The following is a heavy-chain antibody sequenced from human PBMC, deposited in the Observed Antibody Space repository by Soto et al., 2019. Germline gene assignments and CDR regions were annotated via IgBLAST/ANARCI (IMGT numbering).Heavy chain of an antibody. Sequence: GGSLRLSCAASGFTFSSYGMHWVRQAPGKGLEWVAVIWYDGSNKYYADSVKGRFTISRDNSKNTLYLQMNSLRAEDTAVYYCARDVGSSEAERPFDYWGQGTLVTVSS. D-gene: IGHD6-19*01. CDR3: ARDVGSSEAERPFDY. CDR2: IWYDGSNK. CDR1: GFTFSSYG. V-gene: IGHV3-33*01. J-gene: IGHJ4*02.